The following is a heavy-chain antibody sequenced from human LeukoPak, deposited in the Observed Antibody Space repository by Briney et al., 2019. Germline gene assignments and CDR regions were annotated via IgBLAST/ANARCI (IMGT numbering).Heavy chain of an antibody. D-gene: IGHD5-18*01. Sequence: SETLSLTCTVSGGSMSSSSYYWGWIRQPPGKGLEGTGRIYYSGSIYYNPSLKSRVTISVDTSKNQFSLKLSSVTAADPAVYYCARLGYPTNFDYWGQGTLVTVSS. J-gene: IGHJ4*02. CDR3: ARLGYPTNFDY. V-gene: IGHV4-39*01. CDR2: IYYSGSI. CDR1: GGSMSSSSYY.